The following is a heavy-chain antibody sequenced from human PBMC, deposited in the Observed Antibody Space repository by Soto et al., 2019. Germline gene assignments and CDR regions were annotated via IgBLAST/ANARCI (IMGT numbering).Heavy chain of an antibody. CDR3: ARDRVTRLELQAYFDY. J-gene: IGHJ4*02. CDR2: TYYRSKWYN. Sequence: SQTLSLTCAISGDSVSSNSAAWNWIRQSPSRGLEWLGRTYYRSKWYNDYAVSVKSRITINPDTSKNQFSLQLNSVTPENTAVYYCARDRVTRLELQAYFDYWGQGTLVTVS. V-gene: IGHV6-1*01. CDR1: GDSVSSNSAA. D-gene: IGHD1-7*01.